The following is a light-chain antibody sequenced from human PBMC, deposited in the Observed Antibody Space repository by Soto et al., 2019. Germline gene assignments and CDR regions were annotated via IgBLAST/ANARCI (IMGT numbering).Light chain of an antibody. CDR1: QGLVYSDGNTY. Sequence: DVVMTQSPLSLPVTLGQPASISCRSSQGLVYSDGNTYLNWFHQRKGQSPRSLIYKVSNRDSGVPDRFRGSGSGTDFTLRISRVEAEDVGVYYCMQSLHLPWTFGQGTKVDIK. CDR2: KVS. V-gene: IGKV2-30*01. CDR3: MQSLHLPWT. J-gene: IGKJ1*01.